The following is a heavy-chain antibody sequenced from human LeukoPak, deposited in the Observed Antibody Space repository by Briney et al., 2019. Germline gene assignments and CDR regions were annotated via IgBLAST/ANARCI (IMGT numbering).Heavy chain of an antibody. CDR1: GGTFSSYA. D-gene: IGHD3-10*01. CDR2: IIPIFGTA. CDR3: ASAHYYGSGTSDS. J-gene: IGHJ4*02. Sequence: SVKVSCKASGGTFSSYAISWVRQAPGQGLEWMGGIIPIFGTANYAQKFQGRVTITADESTSTAYMELSSLRSEDTAVCYCASAHYYGSGTSDSWGQGTLVTVSS. V-gene: IGHV1-69*13.